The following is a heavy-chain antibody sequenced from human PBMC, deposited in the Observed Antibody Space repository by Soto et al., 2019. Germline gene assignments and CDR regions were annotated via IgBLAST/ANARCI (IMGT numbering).Heavy chain of an antibody. V-gene: IGHV3-30*18. D-gene: IGHD6-13*01. CDR1: GFTFSSYG. J-gene: IGHJ6*02. CDR3: AKDRAVAAAGTTYYYGMDV. Sequence: LRLSCAASGFTFSSYGMHWVRQAPGKGLEWVAVISYDGSNKYYADSVKGRFTISRDNSKNTLYLQMNSLRAEDTAVYYCAKDRAVAAAGTTYYYGMDVWGQGTTVTVSS. CDR2: ISYDGSNK.